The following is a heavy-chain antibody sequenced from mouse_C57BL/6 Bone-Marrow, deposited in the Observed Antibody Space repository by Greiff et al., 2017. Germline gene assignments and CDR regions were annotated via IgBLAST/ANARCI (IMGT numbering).Heavy chain of an antibody. D-gene: IGHD4-1*01. V-gene: IGHV2-6*01. CDR3: ASLNWDGFAY. Sequence: QVQLKESGPGLVAPSQSLSITCTVSGFSLTSYGVDWVRQSPGKGLEWLGVIWGVGSTNYNSALKSRLSISKDNSKSQVFLKRNGLQTDDAAMYYCASLNWDGFAYWGKGTLVTVSA. CDR1: GFSLTSYG. J-gene: IGHJ3*01. CDR2: IWGVGST.